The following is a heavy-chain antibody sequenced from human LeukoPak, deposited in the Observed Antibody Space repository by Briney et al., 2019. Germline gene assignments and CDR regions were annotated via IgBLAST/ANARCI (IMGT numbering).Heavy chain of an antibody. J-gene: IGHJ4*02. V-gene: IGHV1-69*02. CDR1: GGTFSRYT. D-gene: IGHD6-13*01. Sequence: SVKVSCKASGGTFSRYTISWVRQAPGQGLEWMGRIIPILGIANYAQKFQGRVTITADKSTSTAYMELSSLRSEDTAVHFCASQGPSSSCDYWGQGTLVTVSS. CDR2: IIPILGIA. CDR3: ASQGPSSSCDY.